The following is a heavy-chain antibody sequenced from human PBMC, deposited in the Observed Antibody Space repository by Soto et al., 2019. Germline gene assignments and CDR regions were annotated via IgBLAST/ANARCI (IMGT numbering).Heavy chain of an antibody. J-gene: IGHJ4*02. CDR1: GYTFFGYY. CDR2: INPKSGGG. Sequence: GASVKVSCKASGYTFFGYYIHWVRQAPGQGLEWMGWINPKSGGGSVAQRFQGRVTMTRDTSITTAYMELSSLRSDDTAVYYCARANSGDDDEFDYWGQGTLVTVSS. V-gene: IGHV1-2*02. CDR3: ARANSGDDDEFDY. D-gene: IGHD5-12*01.